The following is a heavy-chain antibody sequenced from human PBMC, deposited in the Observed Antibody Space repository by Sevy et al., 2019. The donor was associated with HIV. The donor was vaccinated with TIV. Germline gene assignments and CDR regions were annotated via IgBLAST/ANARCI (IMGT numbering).Heavy chain of an antibody. Sequence: GGSLRLSCAASGFTLSDYYMSWIRQAPGKGLEWVSYISGSGSDIYCADSVTRRFTISRDNAKNSLYLQMNSVRSEDTAVYYCARDHVKDGDLGDYYYYAMDVWGQGTTVTVSS. CDR3: ARDHVKDGDLGDYYYYAMDV. D-gene: IGHD4-17*01. CDR2: ISGSGSDI. V-gene: IGHV3-11*01. CDR1: GFTLSDYY. J-gene: IGHJ6*02.